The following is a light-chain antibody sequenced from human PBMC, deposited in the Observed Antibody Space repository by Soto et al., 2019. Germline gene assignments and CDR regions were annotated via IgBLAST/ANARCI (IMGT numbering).Light chain of an antibody. J-gene: IGKJ1*01. CDR3: QQYGSSGT. CDR1: QSVSGTY. CDR2: XXS. V-gene: IGKV3-20*01. Sequence: EIVLTQSPGTLSLSPGERATLSCKASQSVSGTYLAWYQQRXXXXXXXXXXXXSNRANGIPDRFSGSGYGTDFTLTISRLEHEDVAVYYCQQYGSSGTFRQGTKGEIK.